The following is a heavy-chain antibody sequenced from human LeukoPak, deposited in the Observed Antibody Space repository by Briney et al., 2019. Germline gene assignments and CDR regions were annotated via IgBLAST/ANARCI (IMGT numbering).Heavy chain of an antibody. CDR2: IYYSGST. V-gene: IGHV4-39*01. D-gene: IGHD2-15*01. CDR1: GGSISSSSYY. J-gene: IGHJ5*02. CDR3: ARQTRIRGGSCFDH. Sequence: SETLSLTCTVSGGSISSSSYYWGWIRQPPGKGLEWIGSIYYSGSTYYNPSLKSRVTISVDTSKNQFSLKLSSVTAADTAVYYCARQTRIRGGSCFDHWGQGTLVTVSS.